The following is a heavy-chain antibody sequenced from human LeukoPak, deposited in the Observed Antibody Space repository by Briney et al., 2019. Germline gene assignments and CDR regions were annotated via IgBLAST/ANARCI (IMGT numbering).Heavy chain of an antibody. D-gene: IGHD3-10*01. CDR2: IKQEGSEK. CDR1: GFAFSSYW. Sequence: GGSLRLSCAASGFAFSSYWMSWVRQAPGKGLEWVANIKQEGSEKYYVDSVKGRFTISRDNAKNSLYLQMNSLRAEDTAVYYCVRYITMVRGVKYYLDYWGQGTLVTVSS. J-gene: IGHJ4*02. V-gene: IGHV3-7*03. CDR3: VRYITMVRGVKYYLDY.